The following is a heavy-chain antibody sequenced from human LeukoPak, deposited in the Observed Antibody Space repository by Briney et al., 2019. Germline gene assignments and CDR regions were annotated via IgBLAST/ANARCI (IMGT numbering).Heavy chain of an antibody. V-gene: IGHV3-23*01. J-gene: IGHJ4*02. CDR3: AGRPTGYSSGYIH. D-gene: IGHD5-18*01. CDR1: GITFSNYA. CDR2: ISGSAHKI. Sequence: PGGSLRLSCVASGITFSNYAVSWVRQAPEKGLDWVSVISGSAHKIRYADSVKGRFTISRDNSENIVYLQMNNLSVEDTAVYYCAGRPTGYSSGYIHWGQGTLVTVSS.